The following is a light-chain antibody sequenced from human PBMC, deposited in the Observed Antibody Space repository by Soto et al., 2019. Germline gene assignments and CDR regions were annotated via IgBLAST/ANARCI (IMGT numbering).Light chain of an antibody. V-gene: IGLV1-44*01. J-gene: IGLJ1*01. Sequence: VLTQPPSASGTPGQRVTISCSASTSNIGDNTVGWYQHLPGSAPKVLIYANDQRPSGVPDRFSGSRSGTSASLTISGLQSEDEADYYCASWDDSLNGHVFGTGTKLTVL. CDR3: ASWDDSLNGHV. CDR2: AND. CDR1: TSNIGDNT.